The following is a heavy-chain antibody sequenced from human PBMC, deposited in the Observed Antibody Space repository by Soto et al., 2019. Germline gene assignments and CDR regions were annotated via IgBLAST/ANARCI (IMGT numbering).Heavy chain of an antibody. Sequence: QVQLVQSGAEVKKPGASVKVSCKASGYTFTSYYMHWVRQAPGQGLEWMGIINPSGGSTRYAQKFQGRVTMTRDTSTSTVYMELRSLSSEDTAGYYCAIYEGSGSYMSDYWGQGTLVTVSS. CDR1: GYTFTSYY. CDR2: INPSGGST. J-gene: IGHJ4*02. D-gene: IGHD3-10*01. V-gene: IGHV1-46*01. CDR3: AIYEGSGSYMSDY.